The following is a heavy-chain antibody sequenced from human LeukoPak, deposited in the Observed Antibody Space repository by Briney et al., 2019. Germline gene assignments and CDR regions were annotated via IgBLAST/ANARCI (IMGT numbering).Heavy chain of an antibody. CDR2: ISGSGGST. CDR3: AKAWTAARHYGMDV. J-gene: IGHJ6*02. Sequence: GGSLRLSCAASRFIFTNYWIHWVRQAPGKGLEWVSAISGSGGSTYYADSVKGRFTISRDNSKNTLYLQMNSLRAEDTAVYYCAKAWTAARHYGMDVWGQGTTVTVSS. CDR1: RFIFTNYW. V-gene: IGHV3-23*01. D-gene: IGHD6-6*01.